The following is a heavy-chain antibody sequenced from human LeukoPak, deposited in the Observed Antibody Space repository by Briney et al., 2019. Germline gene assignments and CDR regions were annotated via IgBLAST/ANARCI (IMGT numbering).Heavy chain of an antibody. CDR3: AAGLGDTSGYYYVFGLS. Sequence: ASVKVSCKASGFTFTSSAVQWVRQARGQRLEWIGWIVVGSGNTNYAQKFQERVTITRDMSTSTAYTELSSLRSEDTAVYYCAAGLGDTSGYYYVFGLSWGQGTLVTVSS. D-gene: IGHD3-22*01. CDR1: GFTFTSSA. CDR2: IVVGSGNT. J-gene: IGHJ4*02. V-gene: IGHV1-58*01.